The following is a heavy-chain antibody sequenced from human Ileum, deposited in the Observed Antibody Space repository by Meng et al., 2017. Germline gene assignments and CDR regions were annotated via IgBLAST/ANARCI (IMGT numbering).Heavy chain of an antibody. Sequence: VLPQGPGPGLVEPSGTLSLTCTVSGGSISSSFYWSWVRQSPGKGLEWIRQIYLAGSPNYNPSLESRVTISVDKSKNQFSLRLTSVTAADTAIFYCVRHGGKYFDSWGQGTLVTVSS. D-gene: IGHD2-15*01. J-gene: IGHJ4*02. CDR1: GGSISSSFY. V-gene: IGHV4-4*02. CDR2: IYLAGSP. CDR3: VRHGGKYFDS.